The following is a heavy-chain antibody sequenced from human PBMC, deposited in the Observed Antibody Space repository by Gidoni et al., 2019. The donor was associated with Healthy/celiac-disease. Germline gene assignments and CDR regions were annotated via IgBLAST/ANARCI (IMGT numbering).Heavy chain of an antibody. J-gene: IGHJ4*02. V-gene: IGHV5-51*01. D-gene: IGHD6-19*01. CDR2: IYPGDSDT. Sequence: EVQLVQSGAEVKKPGESLTISCKGSGYSFPSYWIGWGRQMPGKGLEWMGIIYPGDSDTRDSPSFQGQVTISADKSISTAYLQWSSLKASDTAMYYCARVGGMSSGWYTEGDFDYWGQGTLVTVSS. CDR1: GYSFPSYW. CDR3: ARVGGMSSGWYTEGDFDY.